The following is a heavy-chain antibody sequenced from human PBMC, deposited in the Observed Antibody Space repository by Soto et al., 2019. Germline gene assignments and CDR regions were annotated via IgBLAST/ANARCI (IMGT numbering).Heavy chain of an antibody. V-gene: IGHV3-7*02. CDR2: IKQDGSEK. CDR3: ASGQTMSY. Sequence: PGGSLRLSCTASGFTFSNYWLSWVRQAPGKGLEWVANIKQDGSEKYYVDSVKGRFTISRDNAKNSLYLQMNSLRGEDTAVYYCASGQTMSYWGQGTLVTVSS. J-gene: IGHJ4*02. CDR1: GFTFSNYW.